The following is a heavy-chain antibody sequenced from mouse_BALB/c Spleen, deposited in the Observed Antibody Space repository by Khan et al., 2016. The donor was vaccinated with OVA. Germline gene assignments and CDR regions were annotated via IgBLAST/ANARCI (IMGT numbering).Heavy chain of an antibody. CDR2: IDPANGNT. CDR3: ARIDA. Sequence: VQLQQSGAELVKPGASVKLSCTASGFNIKDTYMHWVKQRPEQGLEWIGRIDPANGNTKYDPKFPGKATITADTSSNTAYLQRSSLTSEDTAVYYSARIDAWGQGTTLTVAS. J-gene: IGHJ2*01. V-gene: IGHV14-3*02. CDR1: GFNIKDTY.